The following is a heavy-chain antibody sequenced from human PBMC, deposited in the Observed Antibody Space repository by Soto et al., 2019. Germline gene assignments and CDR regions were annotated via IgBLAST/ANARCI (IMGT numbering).Heavy chain of an antibody. CDR2: FDPEDGET. V-gene: IGHV1-24*01. D-gene: IGHD1-20*01. CDR3: ATEHNWNPNQGH. CDR1: GYTLTELS. Sequence: ASVKVSCKVSGYTLTELSMHWVRQAPGKGLEWMGGFDPEDGETIYAQKFQGRVTMTEDTSTDTAYMELSSLRSEDTAVYYCATEHNWNPNQGHWGQGTLVTVSS. J-gene: IGHJ4*02.